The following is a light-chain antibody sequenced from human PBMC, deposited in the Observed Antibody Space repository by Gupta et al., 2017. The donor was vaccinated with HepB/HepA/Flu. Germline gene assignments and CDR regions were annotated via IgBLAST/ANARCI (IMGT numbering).Light chain of an antibody. CDR1: QGIKND. CDR3: QQQNNCPWT. CDR2: STS. J-gene: IGKJ1*01. Sequence: DIQMTQSPSSLSASVGDRVNITCRASQGIKNDLGWYQQKPGKAPRRLIYSTSRLQSGVPSRFSGSGSGTEFTLTISSRQPEDFANYYCQQQNNCPWTFGQGTXVEIK. V-gene: IGKV1-17*01.